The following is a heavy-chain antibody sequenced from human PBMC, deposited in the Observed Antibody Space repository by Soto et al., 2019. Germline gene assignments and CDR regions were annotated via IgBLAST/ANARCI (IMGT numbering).Heavy chain of an antibody. CDR1: GFTFSSYW. CDR3: ARAGYYDFWSGYYEFFDY. J-gene: IGHJ4*02. D-gene: IGHD3-3*01. Sequence: GGSLRLSCAASGFTFSSYWMHWVRQAPGKGLVWVSRINSDGSSTSYADSVKGRFTISRDNAKNTLYLQMNSLRAEDTAVYYCARAGYYDFWSGYYEFFDYWGQGTLVTVSS. CDR2: INSDGSST. V-gene: IGHV3-74*01.